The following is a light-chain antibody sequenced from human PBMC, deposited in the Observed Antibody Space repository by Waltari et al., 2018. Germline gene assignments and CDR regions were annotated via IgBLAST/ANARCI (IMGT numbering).Light chain of an antibody. CDR3: TTWDDSLSGPV. CDR2: RNN. CDR1: SSNIGSND. V-gene: IGLV1-47*01. Sequence: QPVLTQPPSASGTPGQRVTSPCSGSSSNIGSNDAYWYQQLPGTAPKLLIYRNNQRPSGVPDRFSASKSGTSASLAISGLRSEDEADYYCTTWDDSLSGPVFGGGTKLTVL. J-gene: IGLJ2*01.